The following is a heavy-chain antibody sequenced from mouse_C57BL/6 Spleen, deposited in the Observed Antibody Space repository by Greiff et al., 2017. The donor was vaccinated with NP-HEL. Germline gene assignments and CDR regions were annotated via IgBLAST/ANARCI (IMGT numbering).Heavy chain of an antibody. CDR2: IYPGDGDT. Sequence: VKLQESGPELVKPGASVKISCKASGYAFSSSWMNWVKQRPGKGLEWIGRIYPGDGDTNYNGKFKGKATLTADKSSSTAYMQLSSLTSEDSAVYFCARSTYYSNYDAMDDWGQGTSVTVSS. J-gene: IGHJ4*01. CDR1: GYAFSSSW. V-gene: IGHV1-82*01. CDR3: ARSTYYSNYDAMDD. D-gene: IGHD2-5*01.